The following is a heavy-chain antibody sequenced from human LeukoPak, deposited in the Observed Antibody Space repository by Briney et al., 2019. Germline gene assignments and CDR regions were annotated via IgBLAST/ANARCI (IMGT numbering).Heavy chain of an antibody. CDR3: AGDYADYVGYFFFDY. J-gene: IGHJ4*02. V-gene: IGHV3-23*01. D-gene: IGHD4-17*01. CDR2: IGGGGGT. Sequence: GGSLRLSCAASGFTFNTYAMSWVRQAPGKGLEWVSSIGGGGGTYYADSLKGRFTISRDNSQNTLYLQMNSLRAEDTAVYYCAGDYADYVGYFFFDYWGQGTLVTVSS. CDR1: GFTFNTYA.